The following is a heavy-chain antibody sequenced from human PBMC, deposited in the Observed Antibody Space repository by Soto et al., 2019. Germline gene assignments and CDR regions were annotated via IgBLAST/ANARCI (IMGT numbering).Heavy chain of an antibody. J-gene: IGHJ4*02. CDR1: GFTFSSYW. Sequence: GGSLRLSCAASGFTFSSYWMHWVRQVPGKGLVWVSRINGDGSSISYADSVKGRFTISRDNSKNTLHLQMNSLRAEDTAVYYCASLQKEQQLVFFDYWGQGTLVTVSS. V-gene: IGHV3-74*01. D-gene: IGHD6-13*01. CDR2: INGDGSSI. CDR3: ASLQKEQQLVFFDY.